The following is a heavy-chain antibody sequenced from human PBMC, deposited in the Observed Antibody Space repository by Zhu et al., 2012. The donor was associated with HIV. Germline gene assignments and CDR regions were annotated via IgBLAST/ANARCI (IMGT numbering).Heavy chain of an antibody. D-gene: IGHD1-26*01. J-gene: IGHJ4*02. Sequence: QVQLLESGPGLVKPSETLSLTCTASGDSITSSGYYWVWVRQPPGKGLEWIASINYSGNTYYTSSLKSRVTIFVDTSKNEFSLKLTSVTAADTAVYYCARLDVGPTGNYFDNWGQGTLVTVSS. V-gene: IGHV4-39*01. CDR3: ARLDVGPTGNYFDN. CDR1: GDSITSSGYY. CDR2: INYSGNT.